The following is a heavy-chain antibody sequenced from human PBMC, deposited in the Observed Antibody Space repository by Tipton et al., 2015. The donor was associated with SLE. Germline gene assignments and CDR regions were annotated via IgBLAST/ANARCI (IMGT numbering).Heavy chain of an antibody. J-gene: IGHJ4*02. CDR3: AKDHPGSGSYYDPFDY. CDR2: ISGSGGST. CDR1: GFTFSSYA. Sequence: SLRLSCAASGFTFSSYAMSWVRQAPGKGLEWVSAISGSGGSTYYADSVKGRFTISRDNSKNTLYLQMNSLRAEDTAVYYCAKDHPGSGSYYDPFDYWGQGTLVTVSS. D-gene: IGHD3-10*01. V-gene: IGHV3-23*01.